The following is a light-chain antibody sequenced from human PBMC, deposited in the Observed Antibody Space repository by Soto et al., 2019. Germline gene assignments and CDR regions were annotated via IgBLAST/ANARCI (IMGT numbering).Light chain of an antibody. Sequence: EIVLTQSPGTLSLSPGERATLSCRASQSVSSSYLAWYQQKPGQAPRILIYGASSRATGIPDRCSGSGSGTDFTLTISRLEPEDFAVYFCQQYGNSPPNTFGQGTKVEIK. CDR2: GAS. J-gene: IGKJ2*01. V-gene: IGKV3-20*01. CDR1: QSVSSSY. CDR3: QQYGNSPPNT.